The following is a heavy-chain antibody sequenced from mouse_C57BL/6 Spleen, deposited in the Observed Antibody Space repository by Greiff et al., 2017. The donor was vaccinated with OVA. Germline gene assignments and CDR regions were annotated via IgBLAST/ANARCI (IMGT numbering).Heavy chain of an antibody. V-gene: IGHV1-82*01. CDR3: ARIGDGYYDYFDY. CDR1: GYAFSSSW. J-gene: IGHJ2*01. Sequence: QVQLKESGPELVKPGASVKISCKASGYAFSSSWMNWVKQRPGKGLEWIGRIYPGDGDTNYTGKFKGKATLTADKSSSTAYMQLSSLTSEDSAVYFCARIGDGYYDYFDYWGQGTTLTVSS. CDR2: IYPGDGDT. D-gene: IGHD2-3*01.